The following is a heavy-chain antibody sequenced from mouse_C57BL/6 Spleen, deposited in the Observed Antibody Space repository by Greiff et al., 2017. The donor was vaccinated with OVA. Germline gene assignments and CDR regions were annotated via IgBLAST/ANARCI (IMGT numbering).Heavy chain of an antibody. J-gene: IGHJ3*01. Sequence: QVQLQQSGPGLVQPSQSLSITCTVSGFSLTSYGVHWVRQSPGKGLEWLGVIWSGGSTDYNAAFIYRLSISKDNSKSQVFFKMNSLQADDTAIYYCARVDGNFWFAYWGQGTLVTVSA. CDR2: IWSGGST. CDR3: ARVDGNFWFAY. V-gene: IGHV2-2*01. CDR1: GFSLTSYG. D-gene: IGHD2-1*01.